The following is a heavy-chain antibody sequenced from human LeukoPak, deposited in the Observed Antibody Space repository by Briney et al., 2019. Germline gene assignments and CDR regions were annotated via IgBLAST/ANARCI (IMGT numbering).Heavy chain of an antibody. Sequence: SETLSLICTVSGGSISSSSYYWGWIRQPPGTGLEWSGSIYYSGSTYYNPSLKSRVTISADTSKNQISLKLSSVTAADTAVYYCARDSPGIVGAGHWFDPWGQGTLVTVSS. D-gene: IGHD1-26*01. J-gene: IGHJ5*02. CDR3: ARDSPGIVGAGHWFDP. CDR1: GGSISSSSYY. CDR2: IYYSGST. V-gene: IGHV4-39*07.